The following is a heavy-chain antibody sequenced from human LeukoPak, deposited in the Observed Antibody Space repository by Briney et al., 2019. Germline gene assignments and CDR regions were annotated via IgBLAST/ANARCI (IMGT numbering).Heavy chain of an antibody. CDR3: ATDGAGFDT. J-gene: IGHJ5*02. CDR2: INVGGTNT. V-gene: IGHV3-11*01. CDR1: GFTFNDYY. Sequence: GGSLRLSCAASGFTFNDYYMSWIRQAPGKGLEWRSYINVGGTNTHYAYSVKGLFTISRDNAKKSLYLEMNNLRAEDTAVYYCATDGAGFDTWGQGVLVTVSS.